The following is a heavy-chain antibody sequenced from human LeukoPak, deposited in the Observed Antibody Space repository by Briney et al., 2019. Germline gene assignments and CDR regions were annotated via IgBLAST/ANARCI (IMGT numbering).Heavy chain of an antibody. D-gene: IGHD7-27*01. CDR3: ARGWGFDF. V-gene: IGHV6-1*01. Sequence: SQTLSLTCAISGDSVSSANTAWNWIRQSPSRGLEWLGRTYYRSEWYTDYAVSVKSRLTINPDTSKNQFSLNLNSLSPGDTAVYYCARGWGFDFWGQGTLVTVSS. J-gene: IGHJ4*02. CDR1: GDSVSSANTA. CDR2: TYYRSEWYT.